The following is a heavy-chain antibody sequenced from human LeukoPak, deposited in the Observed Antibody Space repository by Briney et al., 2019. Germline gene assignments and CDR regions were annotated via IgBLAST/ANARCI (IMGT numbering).Heavy chain of an antibody. CDR2: ISGSGGST. V-gene: IGHV3-23*01. CDR3: AKGIVGAYYYYMDV. D-gene: IGHD1-26*01. CDR1: GFTFSSYG. J-gene: IGHJ6*03. Sequence: GGTLRLSCAASGFTFSSYGMSWVRQAPGKGLEWVSAISGSGGSTYYADSVKGRFTISRDNSKNTLYLQMNSLRAEDTAVYYCAKGIVGAYYYYMDVWGKGTTVTVSS.